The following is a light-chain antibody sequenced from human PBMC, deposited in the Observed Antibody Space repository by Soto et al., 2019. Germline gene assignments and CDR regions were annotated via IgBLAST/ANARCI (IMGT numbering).Light chain of an antibody. J-gene: IGKJ2*01. Sequence: DIVLTQSPATLSVSPGESATLSCRASQSVSRALAWYQQVPGQAPRLLIYDSSTRATGVPARFSGSGSGTQFTLTISSLQSEDFAVYYCQRYGSSPPHTFGQGTKLEIK. CDR1: QSVSRA. CDR2: DSS. V-gene: IGKV3-15*01. CDR3: QRYGSSPPHT.